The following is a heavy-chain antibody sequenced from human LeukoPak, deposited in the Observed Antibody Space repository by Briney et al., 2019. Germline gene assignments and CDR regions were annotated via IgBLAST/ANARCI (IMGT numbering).Heavy chain of an antibody. V-gene: IGHV4-59*03. J-gene: IGHJ4*02. D-gene: IGHD6-19*01. CDR2: IYDGRDT. CDR3: AQTNGWPGFDF. Sequence: SETLSLTCSASCASTSWRYWSWIRQSPGRTLEWIGHIYDGRDTKYNPSLTSRVTISVDTSRNQFSLSLTSVTAADTAIYYCAQTNGWPGFDFWGPGALVTVSS. CDR1: CASTSWRY.